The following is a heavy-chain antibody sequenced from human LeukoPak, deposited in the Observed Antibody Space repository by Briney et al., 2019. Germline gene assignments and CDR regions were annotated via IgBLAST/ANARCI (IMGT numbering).Heavy chain of an antibody. D-gene: IGHD1-26*01. CDR2: IYSGGST. Sequence: GGSLRLSCAASGFTVSSNYMSWVRQAPGKGLEWVSVIYSGGSTYYADSVKGRFTISRDNSKNTLYLQMNSLRAEDTAVYYCARIPIVGATADYWGQGTLVTVSS. CDR1: GFTVSSNY. CDR3: ARIPIVGATADY. J-gene: IGHJ4*02. V-gene: IGHV3-53*01.